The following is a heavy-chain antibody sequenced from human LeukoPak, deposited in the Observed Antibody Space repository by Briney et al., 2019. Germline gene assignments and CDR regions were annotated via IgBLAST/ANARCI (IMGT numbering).Heavy chain of an antibody. D-gene: IGHD3-10*01. CDR1: GFTFDDYA. J-gene: IGHJ2*01. CDR3: ARDAFRARYFDL. CDR2: ISWNSGSI. Sequence: QPGRSLRLSCAASGFTFDDYAMHWVRHAPGKGLEWVSGISWNSGSIGYADSVKGRFTISRDNAKNSLYLQMNSLRAEDTAVYYCARDAFRARYFDLWGRGTLVTVSS. V-gene: IGHV3-9*01.